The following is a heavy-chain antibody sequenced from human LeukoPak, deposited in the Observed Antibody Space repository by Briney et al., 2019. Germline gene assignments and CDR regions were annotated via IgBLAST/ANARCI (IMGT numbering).Heavy chain of an antibody. CDR1: GFTFSIYW. V-gene: IGHV3-74*01. Sequence: GGSLRLSCAASGFTFSIYWMHWVRQAPGNGLVWVSRVNSDGSTTTYADSVKGRFTISRDNAKNTLYLQMNSLRAEDTAVYYCARDSKLDYDYVWGSYRHYDYWGQGTLVTVSS. CDR3: ARDSKLDYDYVWGSYRHYDY. CDR2: VNSDGSTT. D-gene: IGHD3-16*02. J-gene: IGHJ4*02.